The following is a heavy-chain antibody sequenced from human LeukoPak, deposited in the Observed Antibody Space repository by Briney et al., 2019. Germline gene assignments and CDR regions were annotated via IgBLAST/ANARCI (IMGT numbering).Heavy chain of an antibody. CDR3: ARLIPYYFDY. CDR1: GGSISSDY. Sequence: SETLSLTRTVSGGSISSDYWSWIRQPPGKGLEWIGYIYYSGSTNYNPSLKSRVTISVDTSKNQFSLRLRSVTAADTAVYYCARLIPYYFDYWGQGILVTVSS. V-gene: IGHV4-59*01. J-gene: IGHJ4*02. CDR2: IYYSGST.